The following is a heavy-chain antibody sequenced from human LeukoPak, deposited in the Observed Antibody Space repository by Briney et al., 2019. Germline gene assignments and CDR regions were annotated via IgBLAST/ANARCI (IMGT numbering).Heavy chain of an antibody. Sequence: ASVKVSCKTSGYTFTSYDINWARQATGQGLEWMGWMNPNSGNTAYAQKFQGRVTMTRNTSISTAYMDLSSLRSEDTAVYYCVRGVDRSGYFAYWGQGTLVTVSS. V-gene: IGHV1-8*01. D-gene: IGHD3-22*01. CDR1: GYTFTSYD. J-gene: IGHJ4*02. CDR3: VRGVDRSGYFAY. CDR2: MNPNSGNT.